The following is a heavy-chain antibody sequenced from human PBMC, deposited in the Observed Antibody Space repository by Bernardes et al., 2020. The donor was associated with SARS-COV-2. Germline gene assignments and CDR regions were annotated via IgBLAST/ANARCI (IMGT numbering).Heavy chain of an antibody. D-gene: IGHD3-16*01. CDR2: IGTAGDP. V-gene: IGHV3-13*05. Sequence: GGSLRLSCGASGFAFSEFDMHWVRLVPGRGLEWVSTIGTAGDPYYPGSVKGRFTISRENAKNSLYLQMNSLRTGDTAVYYCAREGEVVGAFDIWGQGTVVTVSS. CDR3: AREGEVVGAFDI. CDR1: GFAFSEFD. J-gene: IGHJ3*02.